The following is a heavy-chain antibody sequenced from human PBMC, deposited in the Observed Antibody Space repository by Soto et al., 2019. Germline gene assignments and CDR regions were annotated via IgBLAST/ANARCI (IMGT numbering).Heavy chain of an antibody. D-gene: IGHD3-10*01. CDR1: GGTFSSYT. Sequence: QVQLVQSGAEVKKPGASVKVSCKASGGTFSSYTISWVRQAPGQGLEWMGRIIPILGIASYAQKFQGRVTNTADKSTSTAYVELSSLRTDDTAVYYCATARSDRGASGWFDPWGQGTLVTVSS. V-gene: IGHV1-69*02. J-gene: IGHJ5*02. CDR2: IIPILGIA. CDR3: ATARSDRGASGWFDP.